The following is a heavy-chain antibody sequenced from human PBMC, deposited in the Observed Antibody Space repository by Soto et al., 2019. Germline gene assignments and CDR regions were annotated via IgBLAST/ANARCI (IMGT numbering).Heavy chain of an antibody. V-gene: IGHV2-70*13. Sequence: SGPTLVHPTETLTLTCTFSGFSITSPGMSVSWIRQPPGRALEWLALIERDDDDKYYSTSLKTRLTILKDTRKNQVVLTMANMDPADTTTYYCARSIRGPRKFNGMDFWGQGTTVTVSS. D-gene: IGHD1-20*01. CDR2: IERDDDDK. J-gene: IGHJ6*02. CDR1: GFSITSPGMS. CDR3: ARSIRGPRKFNGMDF.